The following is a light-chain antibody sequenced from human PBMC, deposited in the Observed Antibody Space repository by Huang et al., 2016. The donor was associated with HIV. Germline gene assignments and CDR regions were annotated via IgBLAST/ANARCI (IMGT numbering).Light chain of an antibody. CDR3: HHYGATQWA. CDR2: DAS. CDR1: QSLDKGF. J-gene: IGKJ1*01. V-gene: IGKV3-20*01. Sequence: ELVLTQSPGTLSSSPGGAAVISCRASQSLDKGFLAWYRQKPGQAPELLIFDASKRRSDIPDRFVGRGSGTDFSLTINGLDPEDFAFYFCHHYGATQWAFGRGTRVEMK.